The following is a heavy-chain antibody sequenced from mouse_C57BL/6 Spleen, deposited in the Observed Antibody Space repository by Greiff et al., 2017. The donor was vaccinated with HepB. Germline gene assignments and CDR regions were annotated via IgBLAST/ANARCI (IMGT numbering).Heavy chain of an antibody. CDR1: GFTFSDYY. CDR3: ARRDYYAMDY. CDR2: ISNGGGST. V-gene: IGHV5-12*01. Sequence: EVKLMESGGGLVQPGGSLKLSCAASGFTFSDYYMYWVRQTPEKRLEWVAYISNGGGSTYYPDTVQGRFTISRDNAKNTLYLQMSRLKSEDTAMYYCARRDYYAMDYWGQGTSVTVSS. J-gene: IGHJ4*01.